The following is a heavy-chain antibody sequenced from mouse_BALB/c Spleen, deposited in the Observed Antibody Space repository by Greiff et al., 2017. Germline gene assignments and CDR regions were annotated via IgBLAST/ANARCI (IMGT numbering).Heavy chain of an antibody. V-gene: IGHV5-12-1*01. CDR3: ARLGQSYFDY. Sequence: EVKLVESGGGLVKPGGSLKLSCAASGFAFSSYDMSWVRQTPEKRLEWVAYISSGGGSTYYPDTVKGRFTISRDNAKNTLYLQRSSLKSEDTAMYYCARLGQSYFDYWGQGTTLTVSS. D-gene: IGHD3-3*01. CDR2: ISSGGGST. CDR1: GFAFSSYD. J-gene: IGHJ2*01.